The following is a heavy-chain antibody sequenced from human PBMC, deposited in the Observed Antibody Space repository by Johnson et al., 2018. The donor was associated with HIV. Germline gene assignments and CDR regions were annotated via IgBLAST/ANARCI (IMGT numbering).Heavy chain of an antibody. J-gene: IGHJ3*02. Sequence: EVQLVESGGGLVQPGGSLILSCAASGFTFSSYDMHWVRQATGKGLEWVSAIGTAGDTYYPGSVKGRFTISRENAKNSLYLQMNSLRAGDTAVYYCARGTYYYDSSATPKAFDIWGQGTMVTVSS. CDR3: ARGTYYYDSSATPKAFDI. V-gene: IGHV3-13*01. CDR2: IGTAGDT. D-gene: IGHD3-22*01. CDR1: GFTFSSYD.